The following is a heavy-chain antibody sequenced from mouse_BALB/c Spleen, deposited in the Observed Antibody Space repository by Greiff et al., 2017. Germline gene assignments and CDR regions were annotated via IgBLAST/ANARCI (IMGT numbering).Heavy chain of an antibody. CDR3: APLWLRLGYYAMDY. CDR2: INPYNDGT. J-gene: IGHJ4*01. Sequence: VQLQQSGPELVKPGASVKMSCKASGYTFTSYVMHWVKQKPGQGLEWIGYINPYNDGTKYNEKFKGKATLTSDKSSSTAYMELSSLTSEDSAVYYCAPLWLRLGYYAMDYWGQGTSVTVSS. D-gene: IGHD2-2*01. CDR1: GYTFTSYV. V-gene: IGHV1-14*01.